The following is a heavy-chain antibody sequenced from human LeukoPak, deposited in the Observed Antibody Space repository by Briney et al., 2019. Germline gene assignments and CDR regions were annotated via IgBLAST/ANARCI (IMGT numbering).Heavy chain of an antibody. CDR2: IYYSGST. D-gene: IGHD1-14*01. Sequence: SETLSLTCAVSGGSISSGGYSWSWIRQPPGKGLEWIGYIYYSGSTYYNPSLKSRVTISVDTSKNQFSLKLSSVTAADTAVYYCAREFSSPEPNWFDPWGQGTLVTVSS. J-gene: IGHJ5*02. CDR1: GGSISSGGYS. V-gene: IGHV4-31*11. CDR3: AREFSSPEPNWFDP.